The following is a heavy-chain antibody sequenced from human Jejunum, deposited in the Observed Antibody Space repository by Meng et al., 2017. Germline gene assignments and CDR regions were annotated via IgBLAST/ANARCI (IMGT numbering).Heavy chain of an antibody. J-gene: IGHJ3*02. CDR3: AGRDRSGSFAFDI. D-gene: IGHD6-19*01. CDR2: IWNDGTNK. CDR1: GFSFSNHG. Sequence: GRRVECGGRVVQPGRSLRLSCAASGFSFSNHGIHWVRQAPGKGLEWVAIIWNDGTNKKYGDSVEGRFTISRDNAKNTLYLQMNSLRTEDTAVYYCAGRDRSGSFAFDIWGQGTMVTVSS. V-gene: IGHV3-33*03.